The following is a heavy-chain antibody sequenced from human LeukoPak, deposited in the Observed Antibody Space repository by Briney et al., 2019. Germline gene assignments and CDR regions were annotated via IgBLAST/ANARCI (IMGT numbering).Heavy chain of an antibody. Sequence: SETLSLTCAVYGGSFSGYYWSWIRQPPGKGLEWIGEINHSGSTNYNPSLKSRVTISVDMAKNQFSLKLSSVTAADTAVYYCARIRYNLDYWGQGTLVTVSS. CDR2: INHSGST. J-gene: IGHJ4*02. CDR1: GGSFSGYY. CDR3: ARIRYNLDY. D-gene: IGHD1-1*01. V-gene: IGHV4-34*01.